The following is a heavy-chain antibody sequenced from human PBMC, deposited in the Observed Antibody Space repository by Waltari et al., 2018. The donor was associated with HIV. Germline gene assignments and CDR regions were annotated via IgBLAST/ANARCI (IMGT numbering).Heavy chain of an antibody. CDR3: AREGGPDYGGSYYYYGMDV. V-gene: IGHV1-69*04. D-gene: IGHD4-17*01. Sequence: QVQLVQSGAEVKKPGSSVKVSCKASGGTFSSYAISWVRQAPGQGLEWMGRIIPILGIANYAQKFQGRVTITADKSTSTAYMELSSLRSEDTAVYYCAREGGPDYGGSYYYYGMDVWGQGTTVT. CDR2: IIPILGIA. CDR1: GGTFSSYA. J-gene: IGHJ6*02.